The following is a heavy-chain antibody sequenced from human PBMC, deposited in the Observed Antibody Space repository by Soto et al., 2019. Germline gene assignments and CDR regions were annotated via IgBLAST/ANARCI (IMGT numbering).Heavy chain of an antibody. CDR2: ICPENSNT. CDR1: GYSFTSYW. J-gene: IGHJ6*02. CDR3: ARHRGAAAGYYYYGIDV. D-gene: IGHD6-13*01. V-gene: IGHV5-51*01. Sequence: PGESLKISCKGSGYSFTSYWIGWVRQMPGKGLKWTGSICPENSNTRNSQSFQGQDTSSANKSISAVYLQWSSMKASNTNMYYCARHRGAAAGYYYYGIDVWSQGTTVTVSS.